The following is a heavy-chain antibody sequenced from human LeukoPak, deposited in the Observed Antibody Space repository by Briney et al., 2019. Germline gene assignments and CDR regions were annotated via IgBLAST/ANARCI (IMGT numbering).Heavy chain of an antibody. Sequence: GASVKVSFKASGYTFTSYAIHWVRQAPGQRLEWMGWINAGNGNTKYSQKFQGRVTMTTDTSTSTAYMELRSLRSDDTAVFYCARTCGSYPCSYYYGMDVWGQGTTVTVSS. J-gene: IGHJ6*02. D-gene: IGHD1-26*01. CDR3: ARTCGSYPCSYYYGMDV. V-gene: IGHV1-3*01. CDR2: INAGNGNT. CDR1: GYTFTSYA.